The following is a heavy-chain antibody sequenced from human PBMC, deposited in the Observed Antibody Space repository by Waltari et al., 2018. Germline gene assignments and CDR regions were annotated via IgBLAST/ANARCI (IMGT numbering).Heavy chain of an antibody. CDR3: ARGAGATERYYFDF. J-gene: IGHJ4*02. V-gene: IGHV3-30*04. CDR2: ITYDGDEK. Sequence: QVQVVESGGSVIQPGRSLRLSGPASGSAFSSSSMHWVRRAPGKGLEWVAVITYDGDEKYYADSVKGRFTISRDNSKNTVLLQMDRLTTEDTATYYCARGAGATERYYFDFWGQGTLVTVSS. CDR1: GSAFSSSS. D-gene: IGHD1-26*01.